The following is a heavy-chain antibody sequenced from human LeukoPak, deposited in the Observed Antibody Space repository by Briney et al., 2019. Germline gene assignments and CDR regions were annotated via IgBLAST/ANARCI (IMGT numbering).Heavy chain of an antibody. V-gene: IGHV3-23*01. CDR2: ISDSGDNT. CDR3: AKANSITIFGVISPVDY. CDR1: GFTFSSYA. J-gene: IGHJ4*02. Sequence: GGSLRLSCAAPGFTFSSYAMNWVRQAPGKGLEWVSTISDSGDNTYYADSVKGRFTISRDNSKNTLYLQMISLRAEDTAVYYCAKANSITIFGVISPVDYWGQGTLVTVSS. D-gene: IGHD3-3*01.